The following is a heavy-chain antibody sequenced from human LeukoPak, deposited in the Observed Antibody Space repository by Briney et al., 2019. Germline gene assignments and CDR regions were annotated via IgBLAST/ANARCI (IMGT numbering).Heavy chain of an antibody. D-gene: IGHD3-9*01. CDR1: GFSLTTSGVG. V-gene: IGHV2-5*01. Sequence: SGPTLVKPTQTLTLTCTFSGFSLTTSGVGVAWIRQPPGKALEWLALIYWNDDNRYSPSLKSRLTITKDTSKHQVVLTMTNMDPVDTATYYCAHSSGAYYDVLTGYYRVGGHYFEYWGQGTLVTVSS. J-gene: IGHJ4*01. CDR2: IYWNDDN. CDR3: AHSSGAYYDVLTGYYRVGGHYFEY.